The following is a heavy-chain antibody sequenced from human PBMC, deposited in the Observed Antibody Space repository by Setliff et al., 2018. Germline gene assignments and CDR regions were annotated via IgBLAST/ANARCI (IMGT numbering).Heavy chain of an antibody. CDR2: IDHSGNT. D-gene: IGHD2-2*01. CDR1: DGSFSGYY. Sequence: SETLSLTCAVYDGSFSGYYWSWIRQPPGKGLEWIGEIDHSGNTNYNPSLKSRVTIFVDTSKNQLSLKLNSVTAADMAVYYCARGYCSSSGCFFAGWFDPWGQGTLVTVSS. V-gene: IGHV4-34*01. CDR3: ARGYCSSSGCFFAGWFDP. J-gene: IGHJ5*02.